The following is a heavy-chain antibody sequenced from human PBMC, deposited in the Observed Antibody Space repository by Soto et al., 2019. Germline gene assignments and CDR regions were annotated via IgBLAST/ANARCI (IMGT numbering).Heavy chain of an antibody. CDR3: AKDLQTKVVVAATTGPAFDI. CDR2: ISYDGSNK. J-gene: IGHJ3*02. V-gene: IGHV3-30*18. Sequence: GGSLRLSCAASGFTFSSYGMHWVRQAPGKGLEWVAVISYDGSNKYYADSVKGRFTISRDNSKNTLYLQMNSLRAEDTAVYYCAKDLQTKVVVAATTGPAFDIWGQGTMVTVSS. D-gene: IGHD2-15*01. CDR1: GFTFSSYG.